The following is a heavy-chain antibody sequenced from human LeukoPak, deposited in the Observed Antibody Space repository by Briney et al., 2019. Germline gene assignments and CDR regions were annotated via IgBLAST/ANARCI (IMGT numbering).Heavy chain of an antibody. CDR3: ATIVGATTFDY. D-gene: IGHD1-26*01. CDR2: IYHSGST. Sequence: PSETLSLTCTVSGYSISSGYYWGWIRQPPGKGLEWIGSIYHSGSTYYNPSLKSRVTISVDTSKNQFSLKLSSVTAADTAVYYCATIVGATTFDYWGQGTLVTVSS. CDR1: GYSISSGYY. V-gene: IGHV4-38-2*02. J-gene: IGHJ4*02.